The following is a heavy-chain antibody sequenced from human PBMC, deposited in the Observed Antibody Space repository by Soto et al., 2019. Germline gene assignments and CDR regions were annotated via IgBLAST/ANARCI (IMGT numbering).Heavy chain of an antibody. CDR2: IYTSGST. Sequence: WETLSLTCTVSGGSISSYYWSWIRQPAGKGLEWIGRIYTSGSTNYNPSLKSRVTMSVDTSKNQFSLKLSSVTAADTAVYYCAREVTIFGVVPRWLDPWGEGTMLAVYS. V-gene: IGHV4-4*07. J-gene: IGHJ5*02. CDR3: AREVTIFGVVPRWLDP. D-gene: IGHD3-3*01. CDR1: GGSISSYY.